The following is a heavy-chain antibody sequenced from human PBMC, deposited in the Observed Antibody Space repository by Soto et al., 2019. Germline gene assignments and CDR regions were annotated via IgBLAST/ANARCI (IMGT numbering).Heavy chain of an antibody. V-gene: IGHV3-33*01. CDR1: GFTFSSYG. D-gene: IGHD1-1*01. Sequence: AGGSLRLSCAASGFTFSSYGMHWVRQAPGKGLEWVAVIWYDGSNKYYADSVKGRFSISRDNAKNSLYLQINSLRGEDTAIYYCARSGDNYNLLDYWGQGTPVTVSS. CDR3: ARSGDNYNLLDY. CDR2: IWYDGSNK. J-gene: IGHJ4*02.